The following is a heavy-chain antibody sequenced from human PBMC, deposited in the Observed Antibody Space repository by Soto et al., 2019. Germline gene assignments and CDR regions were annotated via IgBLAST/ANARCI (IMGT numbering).Heavy chain of an antibody. Sequence: GGSLTLSCTASGFPFGDYAMSWFRQAPEKGLEWVGFIRSKAYGGTADYAASVKGRFTISKDESKNIAYLQMNSLKTEDTAVYYCTRDKSGYSGYDPKYYYYMDVWGKGTTVTVSS. CDR2: IRSKAYGGTA. J-gene: IGHJ6*03. CDR1: GFPFGDYA. D-gene: IGHD5-12*01. V-gene: IGHV3-49*03. CDR3: TRDKSGYSGYDPKYYYYMDV.